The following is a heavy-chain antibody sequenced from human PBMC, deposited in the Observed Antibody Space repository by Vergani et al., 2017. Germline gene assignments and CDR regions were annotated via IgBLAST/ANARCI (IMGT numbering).Heavy chain of an antibody. CDR2: ITWHSDSI. D-gene: IGHD6-13*01. Sequence: EVQLVESGRGFVPPCISLRLCCSSSVFPCSDYAMSWFIPSPWKGLDWVSGITWHSDSIAYADSVPGRVTSSRDNAQNSLYLQMNSLRAEDTALYYCVKEIAASAKEGGF. J-gene: IGHJ5*01. CDR1: VFPCSDYA. CDR3: VKEIAASAKEGGF. V-gene: IGHV3-9*01.